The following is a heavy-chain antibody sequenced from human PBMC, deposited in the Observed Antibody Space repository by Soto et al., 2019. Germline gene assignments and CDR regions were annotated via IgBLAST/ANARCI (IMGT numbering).Heavy chain of an antibody. J-gene: IGHJ6*03. D-gene: IGHD2-2*01. V-gene: IGHV3-21*01. CDR1: GFTFSSYS. CDR3: ARVIDQPQTIYYYYMDV. Sequence: PGGSLRLSCAASGFTFSSYSMNWVRQAPGKGLEWVSSISSSSSYIYYADSVKGRFTISRDNAKNSLYLQMNSLRAEDTAVYYCARVIDQPQTIYYYYMDVWGKGTTVTVSS. CDR2: ISSSSSYI.